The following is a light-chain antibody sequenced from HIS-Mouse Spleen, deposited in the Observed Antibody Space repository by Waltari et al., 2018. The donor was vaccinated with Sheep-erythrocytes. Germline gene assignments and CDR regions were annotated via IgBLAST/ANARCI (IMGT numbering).Light chain of an antibody. V-gene: IGLV2-23*01. Sequence: QSALTQPASVSGSPGQSITISCTGTSSDVGSYNLVSWYQQHPGKAPKPMIYEGSKRPSGVSNRFAGSKSGNTASLTISGRQAEDEADYYCCSYAGSSTPWVFGGGTKLTVL. CDR3: CSYAGSSTPWV. CDR1: SSDVGSYNL. J-gene: IGLJ3*02. CDR2: EGS.